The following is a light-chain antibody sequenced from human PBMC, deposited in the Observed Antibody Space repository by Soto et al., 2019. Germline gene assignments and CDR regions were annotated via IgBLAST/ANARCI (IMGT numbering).Light chain of an antibody. V-gene: IGLV2-14*01. CDR3: CSYTAGGTI. Sequence: QSALTQPASVSGSPGQSITISCTGTSSDVGAYNHVSWYQHHPGKAPKLMIYEVNNRPSGVSNRFSGSKSGYTASLTISGLQAEDEADYYCCSYTAGGTIFGTGTKLTVL. CDR1: SSDVGAYNH. J-gene: IGLJ1*01. CDR2: EVN.